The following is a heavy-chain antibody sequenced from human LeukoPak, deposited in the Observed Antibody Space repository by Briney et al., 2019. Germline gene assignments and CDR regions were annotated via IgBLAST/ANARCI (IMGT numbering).Heavy chain of an antibody. Sequence: GGSLRLSCADSGFTFSSYSMNWVRQAPGKGLEWVSYISSSSSTIYYADSVKGRFTISRDKAKNTLYLQMNSLGAEDTAVYYCARDPRDSYCSSTSCGSSWGQGTLVTVSS. CDR1: GFTFSSYS. CDR2: ISSSSSTI. CDR3: ARDPRDSYCSSTSCGSS. V-gene: IGHV3-48*01. J-gene: IGHJ4*02. D-gene: IGHD2-2*01.